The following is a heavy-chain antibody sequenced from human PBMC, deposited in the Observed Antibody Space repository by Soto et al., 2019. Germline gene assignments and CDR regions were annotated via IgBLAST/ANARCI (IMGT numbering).Heavy chain of an antibody. Sequence: SGPTLVNPTQTLTLTCTFSGFSLSTSGMCVSWIRQPPGKALEWLARIDWDDDKYYSTSLKTRLTISKDTSKNQVVLTMTNMDPVDTATYYCARIPTATTAMGRYYYYYGMDVWGQGTTVTVSS. CDR3: ARIPTATTAMGRYYYYYGMDV. V-gene: IGHV2-70*11. CDR1: GFSLSTSGMC. CDR2: IDWDDDK. J-gene: IGHJ6*02. D-gene: IGHD5-18*01.